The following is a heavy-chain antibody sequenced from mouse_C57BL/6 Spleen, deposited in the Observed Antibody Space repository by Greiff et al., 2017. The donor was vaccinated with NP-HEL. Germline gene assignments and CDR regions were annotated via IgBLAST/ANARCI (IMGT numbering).Heavy chain of an antibody. Sequence: QVQLKESGPGLVAPSQSLSITCTVSGFSLTSYGVHWVRQPPGQGLEWLVVIWSDGSTTYNSALKSRLSNSKDNSKSQVILKMNSLQTDDTAMYYGARQGYDYDPLFDYWGQGTTLTVSS. J-gene: IGHJ2*01. CDR1: GFSLTSYG. CDR3: ARQGYDYDPLFDY. V-gene: IGHV2-6-1*01. D-gene: IGHD2-4*01. CDR2: IWSDGST.